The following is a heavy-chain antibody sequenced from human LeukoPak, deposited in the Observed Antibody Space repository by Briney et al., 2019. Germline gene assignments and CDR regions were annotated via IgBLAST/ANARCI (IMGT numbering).Heavy chain of an antibody. V-gene: IGHV4-59*01. J-gene: IGHJ4*02. CDR3: AGCSGYSYVDY. D-gene: IGHD5-18*01. Sequence: PSETLSLTCTVSGGSISSYYWSWIRQPPGKGLEWIGYIYYSGSTNYNPSLKSRVTISVDTSKNQFSLKLSSVTAADTAVYYCAGCSGYSYVDYWGQGTLVTVSS. CDR2: IYYSGST. CDR1: GGSISSYY.